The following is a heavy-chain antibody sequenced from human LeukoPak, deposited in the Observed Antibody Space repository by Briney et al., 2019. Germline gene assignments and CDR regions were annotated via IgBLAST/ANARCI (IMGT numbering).Heavy chain of an antibody. V-gene: IGHV3-23*01. CDR1: GFTFSSYA. CDR3: AKDIDPSPYSSSWNY. D-gene: IGHD6-13*01. CDR2: ITGSGGDT. J-gene: IGHJ4*02. Sequence: GGSLRLSCAASGFTFSSYAMSWVRQAPGKGLEWVSTITGSGGDTYYADSVKGRFTISRDNSKNTLYLQMNSLRAEDTAVYYCAKDIDPSPYSSSWNYWGQGTLVTVSS.